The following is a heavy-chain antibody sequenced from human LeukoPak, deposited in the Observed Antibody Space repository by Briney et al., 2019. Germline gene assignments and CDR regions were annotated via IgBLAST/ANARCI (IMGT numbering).Heavy chain of an antibody. CDR3: ARGRIVATVLGYYFDH. CDR2: IYYSGST. V-gene: IGHV4-59*01. CDR1: GGSISSYY. Sequence: SETLSLTCTVSGGSISSYYWSWIRQPPGKGLEWIGYIYYSGSTNYNPSLTSRVTISVDTYKNQFSLKLSSVTAADTTVYYCARGRIVATVLGYYFDHWGQGTLVTVSS. D-gene: IGHD5-12*01. J-gene: IGHJ4*02.